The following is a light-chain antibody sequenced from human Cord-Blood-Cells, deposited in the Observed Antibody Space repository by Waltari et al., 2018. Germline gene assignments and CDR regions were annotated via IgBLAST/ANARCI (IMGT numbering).Light chain of an antibody. J-gene: IGLJ2*01. CDR3: CSYAGSSTDVV. CDR2: EGS. Sequence: QSALTPPASVSGSPGQSITISCTGPSSDVGSYNLVSWYQQHPGKAPKLMIYEGSKRPSVVSNRFSGSKSGNTASLTISGLQAEDEADYYCCSYAGSSTDVVFGGGTKLTVL. CDR1: SSDVGSYNL. V-gene: IGLV2-23*01.